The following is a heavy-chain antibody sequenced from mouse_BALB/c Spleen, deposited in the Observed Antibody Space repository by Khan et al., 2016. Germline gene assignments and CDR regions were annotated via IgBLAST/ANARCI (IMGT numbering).Heavy chain of an antibody. Sequence: VALVESGPGLVAPSQSLSITCTVSGFSLTNSGVHWIRQPPGKGLEWLGVIWPGGSTDYNSALMSRLSITKENSQNQVFLKMISLQTDYTAMYYCARDDQDYDAWFASWGQGTLVIVSA. CDR1: GFSLTNSG. D-gene: IGHD2-4*01. CDR2: IWPGGST. V-gene: IGHV2-9*02. CDR3: ARDDQDYDAWFAS. J-gene: IGHJ3*01.